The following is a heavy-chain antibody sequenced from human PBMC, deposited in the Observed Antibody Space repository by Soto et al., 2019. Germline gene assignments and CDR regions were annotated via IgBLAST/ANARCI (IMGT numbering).Heavy chain of an antibody. Sequence: SETLSLTCAVYGGSFSGYYWSWIRQPPGKGLEWIGEINHSGSTNYNPSLKSRVTISVDTSKNQFSLKPSSVTAADTAVYYCASYSSIAARPFDYWGQGTLVTVSS. J-gene: IGHJ4*02. CDR1: GGSFSGYY. CDR3: ASYSSIAARPFDY. V-gene: IGHV4-34*01. D-gene: IGHD6-6*01. CDR2: INHSGST.